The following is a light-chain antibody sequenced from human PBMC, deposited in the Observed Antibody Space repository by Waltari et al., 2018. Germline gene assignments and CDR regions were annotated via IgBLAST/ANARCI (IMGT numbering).Light chain of an antibody. Sequence: DIVMTQSPDSLAVSLGERATVNCKSSQSVLYSPNNKNYLAWYQQKPGQPPKLLIYWASTRESGVPDRFSGSGSGTEFTLSISSLQAEDVAFYYCQQYYTTPWTFGQGTKVEIK. CDR1: QSVLYSPNNKNY. CDR2: WAS. V-gene: IGKV4-1*01. CDR3: QQYYTTPWT. J-gene: IGKJ1*01.